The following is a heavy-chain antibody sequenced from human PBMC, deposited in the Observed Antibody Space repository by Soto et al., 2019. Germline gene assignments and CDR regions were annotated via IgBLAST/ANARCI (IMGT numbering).Heavy chain of an antibody. CDR3: ARDRLIAAAGFDYYYYGMDV. Sequence: GGSLRLSCAASGFTVSNNYMSWFRQAPGKGLEWVSVIYDGGSTYYADSVKGRFTISRDNSKNTLYLQMNSLRAEDTAVYYCARDRLIAAAGFDYYYYGMDVWGQGTTVTVSS. CDR2: IYDGGST. CDR1: GFTVSNNY. V-gene: IGHV3-53*01. D-gene: IGHD6-6*01. J-gene: IGHJ6*02.